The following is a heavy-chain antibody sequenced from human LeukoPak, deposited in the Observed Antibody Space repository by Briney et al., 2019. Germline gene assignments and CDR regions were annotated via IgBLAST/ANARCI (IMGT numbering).Heavy chain of an antibody. J-gene: IGHJ4*02. CDR1: GFTFRNYV. CDR3: ARDGEMASYFDY. CDR2: ISYDGSNK. Sequence: GGSLRLSCAASGFTFRNYVIHWVRQAPGKGLEWVAVISYDGSNKYYADSVKGRFTISRDNSKNTLYLQMNSLRAEDTAVYYCARDGEMASYFDYWGQGTLVTVSS. D-gene: IGHD5-24*01. V-gene: IGHV3-30-3*01.